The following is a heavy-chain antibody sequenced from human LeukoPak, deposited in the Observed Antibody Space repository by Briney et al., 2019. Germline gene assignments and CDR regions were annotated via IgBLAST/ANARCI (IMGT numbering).Heavy chain of an antibody. CDR3: ARENYYGSGSYTGGRFDWFDP. D-gene: IGHD3-10*01. J-gene: IGHJ5*02. Sequence: SETLSLTCTVSIDSMTSYYWGWIRQPAGKGLEWIGRIITGGRTVYNPSLKGRVTMSLDTSKNQLSLKLNFVTAADTAVYYCARENYYGSGSYTGGRFDWFDPWGQGTLVTVSS. CDR2: IITGGRT. V-gene: IGHV4-4*07. CDR1: IDSMTSYY.